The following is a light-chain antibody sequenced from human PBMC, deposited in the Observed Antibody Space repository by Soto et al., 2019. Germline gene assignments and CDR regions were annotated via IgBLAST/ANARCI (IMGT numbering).Light chain of an antibody. CDR1: NIGSKR. CDR3: QVWDITTDHDV. V-gene: IGLV3-21*04. CDR2: C. J-gene: IGLJ1*01. Sequence: SYELTQPPSVSVAPEKTARLTCGGDNIGSKRVHWYRQKPGQAPVLVIYCDRPSGIPERFSGSNSGNTATLTINRVEAGDEADYYCQVWDITTDHDVFGTGTKLTVL.